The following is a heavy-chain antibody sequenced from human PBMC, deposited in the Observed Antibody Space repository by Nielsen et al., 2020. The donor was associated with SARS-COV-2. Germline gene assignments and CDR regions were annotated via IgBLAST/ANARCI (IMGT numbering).Heavy chain of an antibody. J-gene: IGHJ4*02. D-gene: IGHD6-13*01. CDR1: GGSISSYY. CDR3: ARIGKSEGIDY. Sequence: SETLSLICTVSGGSISSYYWSWVRQPPGKGLEWIGYIYYSGSTNYNPSLKSRVTISVDTSKNQFSLKLSSVTAADTAVYYCARIGKSEGIDYWGQGTLVTVSS. CDR2: IYYSGST. V-gene: IGHV4-59*01.